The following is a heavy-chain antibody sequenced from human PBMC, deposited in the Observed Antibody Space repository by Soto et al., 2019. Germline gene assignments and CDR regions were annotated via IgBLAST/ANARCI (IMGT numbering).Heavy chain of an antibody. CDR1: GFTFSSYG. J-gene: IGHJ4*02. Sequence: QVQLVESGGGVVQPGRSLRLSCAASGFTFSSYGMQWVRQAPGKGLEWVAVISSDGSNKYYADSVKGRFTISRDNSKNTLYLQMNSLRAEGTAVYYCAKDAAAAGTFDYWGQGTLVTVSS. CDR3: AKDAAAAGTFDY. D-gene: IGHD6-13*01. CDR2: ISSDGSNK. V-gene: IGHV3-30*18.